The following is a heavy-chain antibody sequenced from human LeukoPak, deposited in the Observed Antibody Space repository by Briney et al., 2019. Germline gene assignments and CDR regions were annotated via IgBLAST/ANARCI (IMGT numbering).Heavy chain of an antibody. D-gene: IGHD2-2*01. Sequence: ASVKVSCKASGYTFTSYGITWARQAPGQGLEWMGWISAYNGNTNYAQKLQGRVTMTTDTSTSTAYLDLRSLRSDDTAVYYCARAEQYQLLLHWGQGTLVTVSS. V-gene: IGHV1-18*01. J-gene: IGHJ4*02. CDR3: ARAEQYQLLLH. CDR2: ISAYNGNT. CDR1: GYTFTSYG.